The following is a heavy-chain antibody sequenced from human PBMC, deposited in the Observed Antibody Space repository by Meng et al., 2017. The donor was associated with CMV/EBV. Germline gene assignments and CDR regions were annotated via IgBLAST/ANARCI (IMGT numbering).Heavy chain of an antibody. CDR2: INPSGGST. V-gene: IGHV1-46*01. J-gene: IGHJ3*02. Sequence: ASVKVSCKASGYTFTSYYMHWVRQAPGQGLEWMGIINPSGGSTSYAQKFQGRVTMTRDTSTSTVYMELSSLRSDDTAVYYCARVITIDDAFDIWGQGTMVTVSS. CDR3: ARVITIDDAFDI. D-gene: IGHD3-10*01. CDR1: GYTFTSYY.